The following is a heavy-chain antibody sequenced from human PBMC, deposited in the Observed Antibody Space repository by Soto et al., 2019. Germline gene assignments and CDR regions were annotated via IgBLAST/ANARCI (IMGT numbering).Heavy chain of an antibody. CDR1: GFTLSSYW. V-gene: IGHV3-7*01. Sequence: EVQLVESGGGLVQPGGSLRLSCVGSGFTLSSYWMSWARQAPGKGLEWLANIKQDGSGQHYVDSVKGRFSISRDNAQNSLFLHMSSLRDEDTAVYYCARGSSLNYWGQGTLVTVSS. D-gene: IGHD6-13*01. CDR2: IKQDGSGQ. CDR3: ARGSSLNY. J-gene: IGHJ4*02.